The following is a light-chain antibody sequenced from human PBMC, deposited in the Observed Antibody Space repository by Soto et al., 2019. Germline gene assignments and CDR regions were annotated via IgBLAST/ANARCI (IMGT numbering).Light chain of an antibody. V-gene: IGKV1-5*01. CDR1: QSVNTW. Sequence: DIQMTQSPSTLSASVGDRVTITCRASQSVNTWLAWFQRRPGEAPKLLIYDASTLESGVPSRFSGSGSGTEFTLTISSLQPDDFAPYYCQLYNTYYMYTLGQGTKLEI. J-gene: IGKJ2*01. CDR3: QLYNTYYMYT. CDR2: DAS.